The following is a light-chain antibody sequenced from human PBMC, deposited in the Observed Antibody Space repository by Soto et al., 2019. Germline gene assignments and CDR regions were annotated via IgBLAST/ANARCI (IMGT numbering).Light chain of an antibody. CDR2: DAS. J-gene: IGKJ1*01. CDR3: QQYNNWPPWT. V-gene: IGKV3-15*01. Sequence: ILMTQSPATLSVSPGERATLSCRASQSVINNLAWYQQKPGQAPRLLIYDASTRATGIPARLSRSGSVTEFTLTICGLQSEDFAVYYCQQYNNWPPWTFGQGTKVEIK. CDR1: QSVINN.